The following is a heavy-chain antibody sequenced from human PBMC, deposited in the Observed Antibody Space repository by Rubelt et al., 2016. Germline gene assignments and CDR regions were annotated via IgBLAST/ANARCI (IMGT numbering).Heavy chain of an antibody. J-gene: IGHJ5*02. Sequence: SCNGSGYSFTTYWIGWVRQMPGKGLEWMGIIYPGDSDTRYIPSFQGQVTISADKSINSAYLQWSSLKASDTAMYYCARFSGSSLSHNWLDPWGQGTLVTVSS. CDR3: ARFSGSSLSHNWLDP. D-gene: IGHD1-26*01. V-gene: IGHV5-51*01. CDR1: GYSFTTYW. CDR2: IYPGDSDT.